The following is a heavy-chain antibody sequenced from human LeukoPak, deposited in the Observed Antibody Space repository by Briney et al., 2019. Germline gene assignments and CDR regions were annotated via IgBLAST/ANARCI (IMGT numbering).Heavy chain of an antibody. Sequence: SETLSLTCTVSGGSISSYYWNWIRQPAGKGLEWIGRIYSSGSTNYKSSLKSRITVSIDTSNNQFSLRLSSVTAADTAVYYCARAVKPAADAFDIWGQGTMVTVSS. J-gene: IGHJ3*02. CDR3: ARAVKPAADAFDI. CDR2: IYSSGST. CDR1: GGSISSYY. V-gene: IGHV4-4*07. D-gene: IGHD2-2*01.